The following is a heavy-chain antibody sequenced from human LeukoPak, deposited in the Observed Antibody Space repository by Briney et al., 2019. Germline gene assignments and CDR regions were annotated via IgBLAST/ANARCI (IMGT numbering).Heavy chain of an antibody. CDR2: IYTSGST. CDR1: GGSISSYY. Sequence: SQTLSLTCTVSGGSISSYYWSWIRQPAGKGLEWIGRIYTSGSTNYNPSLKSRVTMSVDTSKNQFSLKLSSVNAADTAVYYCARAYNSSSDYYYYYYMDVWGKGTTVPVSS. D-gene: IGHD6-6*01. V-gene: IGHV4-4*07. CDR3: ARAYNSSSDYYYYYYMDV. J-gene: IGHJ6*03.